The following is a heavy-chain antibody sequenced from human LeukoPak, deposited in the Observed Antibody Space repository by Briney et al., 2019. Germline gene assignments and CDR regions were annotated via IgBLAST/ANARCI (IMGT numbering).Heavy chain of an antibody. CDR3: AKDSDYGDPWYCDS. CDR1: GFTFDIYA. Sequence: GGSLRLSCAASGFTFDIYAMSWVRQAPGKGLEWVSSISGSGGDTYYADSVKGRFTISRDSSENTLYLQMNRLRAEDTAVYYCAKDSDYGDPWYCDSWGQGTLVTVSS. V-gene: IGHV3-23*01. CDR2: ISGSGGDT. D-gene: IGHD4-17*01. J-gene: IGHJ4*02.